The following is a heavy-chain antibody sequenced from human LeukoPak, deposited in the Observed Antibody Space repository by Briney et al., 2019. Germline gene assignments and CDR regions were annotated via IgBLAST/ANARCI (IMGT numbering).Heavy chain of an antibody. CDR2: ISAYNGNT. CDR1: GYTFTSYG. D-gene: IGHD6-19*01. V-gene: IGHV1-18*01. Sequence: GASVKVSCKASGYTFTSYGISWVRQAPGQGLEWMGWISAYNGNTNYAQKLQGRVTMTTDTSTSTAYMELRSLRSDDTAVYYCARYKYSSGPYYYYGMDVWGQGTTVTVSS. J-gene: IGHJ6*02. CDR3: ARYKYSSGPYYYYGMDV.